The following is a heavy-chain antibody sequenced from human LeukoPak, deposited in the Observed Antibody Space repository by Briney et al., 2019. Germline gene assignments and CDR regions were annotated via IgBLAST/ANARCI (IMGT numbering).Heavy chain of an antibody. D-gene: IGHD3-10*01. CDR1: GGSFSGYY. CDR3: ASPTRYGSRRLPDL. Sequence: SETLSLTCAVYGGSFSGYYWSWIRQPPGKGLEWSGEINHSGSTNYNPSLKRRVTISVDTSKNEFSVTLSSGSAADAAVYYCASPTRYGSRRLPDLRGRGTLV. CDR2: INHSGST. J-gene: IGHJ2*01. V-gene: IGHV4-34*01.